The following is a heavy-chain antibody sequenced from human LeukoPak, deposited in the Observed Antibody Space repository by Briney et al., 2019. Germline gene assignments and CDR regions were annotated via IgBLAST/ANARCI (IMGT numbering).Heavy chain of an antibody. V-gene: IGHV4-34*01. J-gene: IGHJ4*02. Sequence: SETLSLTCAVYGGSFSGYYWSWIRQPPGKGLVWIGEINHSGSTNYNPSLKSRVTISVDTSKNQFSLKLSSVTAADTAVYYCARGRENYYDSSGMAAYYFDYWGQGTLVTVSS. CDR3: ARGRENYYDSSGMAAYYFDY. CDR1: GGSFSGYY. CDR2: INHSGST. D-gene: IGHD3-22*01.